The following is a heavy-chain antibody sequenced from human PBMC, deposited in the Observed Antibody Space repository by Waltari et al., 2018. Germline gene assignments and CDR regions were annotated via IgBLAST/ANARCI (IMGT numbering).Heavy chain of an antibody. CDR2: IRSKANSYAT. Sequence: GLEWVGRIRSKANSYATAYAASVKGRFTISRDDSKNTAYLQMNSLKTEDTAVYYCTRPAGRADGYNIPDYWGQGTLVTVSS. V-gene: IGHV3-73*01. D-gene: IGHD3-10*01. J-gene: IGHJ4*02. CDR3: TRPAGRADGYNIPDY.